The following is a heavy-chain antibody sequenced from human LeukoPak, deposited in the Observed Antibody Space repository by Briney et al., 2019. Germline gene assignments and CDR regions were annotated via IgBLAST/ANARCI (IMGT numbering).Heavy chain of an antibody. CDR1: GITVSTNY. CDR3: ARGDFDY. CDR2: ASSDGRT. V-gene: IGHV3-53*01. J-gene: IGHJ4*02. Sequence: PGGSLSLSCAASGITVSTNYMSWVRQAPGKGLEWVSIASSDGRTFYADSVKGRFTISRDSSKNTVFLQMNSLRAEDTAVYYCARGDFDYWGQGTLVTVSS.